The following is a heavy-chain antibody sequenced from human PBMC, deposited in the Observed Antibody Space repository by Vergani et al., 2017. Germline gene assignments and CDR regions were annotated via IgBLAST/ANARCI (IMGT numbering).Heavy chain of an antibody. CDR3: ARLTSLGSTGHSWGPRMGYFYYDMDV. Sequence: QITLKESGPTLVKPTQTLTLTCTFSGFSPSTSGVGVGWIRQPPGKALEWLALIYWHDDKRYSPSLNNRLTVSKDTSKNQVVLRMTNMDPVATATYFCARLTSLGSTGHSWGPRMGYFYYDMDVWGQGTTVTVS. D-gene: IGHD6-25*01. V-gene: IGHV2-5*01. CDR1: GFSPSTSGVG. CDR2: IYWHDDK. J-gene: IGHJ6*02.